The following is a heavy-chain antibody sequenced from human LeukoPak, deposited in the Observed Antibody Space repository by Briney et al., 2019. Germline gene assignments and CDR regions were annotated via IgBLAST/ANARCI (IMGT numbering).Heavy chain of an antibody. V-gene: IGHV4-31*03. CDR2: INYSGGT. D-gene: IGHD6-13*01. J-gene: IGHJ5*02. CDR3: ARDKGYSSSWESLNGFDP. Sequence: PSETLSLTCTVSGGSISSGGYYWSWIRQHPGKGLEWLGYINYSGGTYYNPSLKSRVTISVDTSKNQFSLELSSVTAADTAVYYCARDKGYSSSWESLNGFDPWGQGTLVTVSS. CDR1: GGSISSGGYY.